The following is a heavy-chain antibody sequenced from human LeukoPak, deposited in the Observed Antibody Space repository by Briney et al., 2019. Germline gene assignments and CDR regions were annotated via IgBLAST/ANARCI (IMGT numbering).Heavy chain of an antibody. D-gene: IGHD6-13*01. CDR1: GYTFTGYY. CDR2: INPNSGGT. J-gene: IGHJ4*02. Sequence: VASVKVSCKASGYTFTGYYMHWVRQAPGQGLEWMGWINPNSGGTNYAQKLQGRVTMTTDTSTSTAYMELRSLRSDDTAVYYCRAQQLVLVGDFDYWGQGTLVTVSS. CDR3: RAQQLVLVGDFDY. V-gene: IGHV1-2*02.